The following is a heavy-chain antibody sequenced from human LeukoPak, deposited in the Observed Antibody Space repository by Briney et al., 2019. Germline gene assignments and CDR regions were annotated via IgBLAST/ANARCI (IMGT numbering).Heavy chain of an antibody. J-gene: IGHJ5*02. CDR1: GYSFTSYW. Sequence: GESLKISCKGSGYSFTSYWIGWVRQMPGKGLEWMGIIYPGDSDTRYSPSFQGQVTISADKPISTAYLQWSSLKASDTAMYYCVRQEKYDWFDPWGQGTLVTVSS. CDR2: IYPGDSDT. V-gene: IGHV5-51*01. CDR3: VRQEKYDWFDP.